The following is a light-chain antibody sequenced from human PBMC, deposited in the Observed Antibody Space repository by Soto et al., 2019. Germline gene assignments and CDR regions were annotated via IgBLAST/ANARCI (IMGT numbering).Light chain of an antibody. V-gene: IGKV2D-29*01. J-gene: IGKJ1*01. CDR2: EVS. CDR3: LQTTQFPWT. CDR1: QSLLNSGGKTY. Sequence: DIVMTQTPLSLSVTPGQPASTSCKSSQSLLNSGGKTYFYWYLQKPGQPPQLLIYEVSNRFSGVPDRVSGSGSGTDFTLNISRVEAEDVGFYYCLQTTQFPWTFGQGTKVDIK.